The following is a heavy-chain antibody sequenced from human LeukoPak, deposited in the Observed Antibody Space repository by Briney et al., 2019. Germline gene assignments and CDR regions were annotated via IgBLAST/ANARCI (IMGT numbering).Heavy chain of an antibody. V-gene: IGHV1-2*02. Sequence: ASVKVSCKASGYTFTGYYIHWVGQAPGQGLEWMGWINPNSGGTNYAQKFQGRVTMTRDTSISTAYMELSRLRSDDTAVYYCARIFGRRRSSWHQSRTIDYWGQGTLVTVSS. CDR3: ARIFGRRRSSWHQSRTIDY. CDR1: GYTFTGYY. D-gene: IGHD6-13*01. J-gene: IGHJ4*02. CDR2: INPNSGGT.